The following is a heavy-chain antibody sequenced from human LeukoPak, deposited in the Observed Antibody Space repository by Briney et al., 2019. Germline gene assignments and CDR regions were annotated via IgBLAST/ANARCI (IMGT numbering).Heavy chain of an antibody. J-gene: IGHJ4*02. D-gene: IGHD3-3*01. CDR3: AKDGVTIFGVGHFDY. CDR1: GFTFSSYA. CDR2: ISGSGGST. Sequence: GGPLRLSCAASGFTFSSYAMSWVRQAPGKGLEWVSAISGSGGSTYYADSVKGRFTISRDNSKNTLYLQMNSLRAEDTAVYYCAKDGVTIFGVGHFDYWGQGTLVTVSS. V-gene: IGHV3-23*01.